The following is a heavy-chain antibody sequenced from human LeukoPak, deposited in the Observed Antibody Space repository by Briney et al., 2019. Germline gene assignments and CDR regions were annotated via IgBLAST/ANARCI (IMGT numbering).Heavy chain of an antibody. V-gene: IGHV4-59*08. CDR3: ARHVTISRGSPPTYDYYYYMDV. Sequence: SETLSLTCTVSGGSISSYYWSWIRQPPGKGLEWIGYIYYSGSTNYNPSLKSRVTISVDTSKKQFSLKLSSVTAADTAVYYCARHVTISRGSPPTYDYYYYMDVWGKGTTVTVSS. J-gene: IGHJ6*03. CDR1: GGSISSYY. D-gene: IGHD3-3*01. CDR2: IYYSGST.